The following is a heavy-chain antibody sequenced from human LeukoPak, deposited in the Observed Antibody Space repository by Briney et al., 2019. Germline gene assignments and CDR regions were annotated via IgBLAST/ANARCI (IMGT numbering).Heavy chain of an antibody. J-gene: IGHJ2*01. D-gene: IGHD2-21*01. CDR2: IRYDGSNK. V-gene: IGHV3-30*02. CDR1: GFTFSSYG. Sequence: GGSLRLSCAASGFTFSSYGMHWVRQAPGKGLEWVAFIRYDGSNKYYADSVKGRFTISRDNSKNTLYLQMNSLRAEDTAVYYCATRGDSPQSYFDLWGRGTLVTVSS. CDR3: ATRGDSPQSYFDL.